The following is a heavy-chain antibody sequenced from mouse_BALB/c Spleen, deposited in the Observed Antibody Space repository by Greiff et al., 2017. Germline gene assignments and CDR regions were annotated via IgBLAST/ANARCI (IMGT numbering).Heavy chain of an antibody. CDR3: TREGGLRRDWYFDV. CDR1: GFTFSNYW. V-gene: IGHV6-6*02. J-gene: IGHJ1*01. Sequence: EVQLVESGGGLVQPGGSMKLSCVASGFTFSNYWMNWVRQSPEKGLEWVAEIRLKSNNYATHYAESVKGRFTISRDDSKSSVYLQMNNLRAEDTGIYYCTREGGLRRDWYFDVWGAGTTVTVSS. CDR2: IRLKSNNYAT. D-gene: IGHD2-4*01.